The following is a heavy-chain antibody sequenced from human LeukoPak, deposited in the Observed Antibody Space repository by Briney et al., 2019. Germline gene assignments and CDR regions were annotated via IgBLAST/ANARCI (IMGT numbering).Heavy chain of an antibody. D-gene: IGHD3-10*01. J-gene: IGHJ6*02. CDR1: GGTFSSYA. CDR2: IIPIFGTG. V-gene: IGHV1-69*13. Sequence: SVKVSCKASGGTFSSYAISWVRQAAGQGLEWMGGIIPIFGTGNYAQKFQGRVTITADESTSTAYMELSSLRSEDAAVYYCARNHYYGSGSYYNDYYYYGMDVWGQGTTVTVSS. CDR3: ARNHYYGSGSYYNDYYYYGMDV.